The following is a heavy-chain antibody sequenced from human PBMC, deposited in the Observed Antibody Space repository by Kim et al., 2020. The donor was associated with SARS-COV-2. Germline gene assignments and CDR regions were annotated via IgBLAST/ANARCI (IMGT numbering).Heavy chain of an antibody. CDR1: GYTFTSYD. V-gene: IGHV1-8*01. D-gene: IGHD3-10*01. J-gene: IGHJ6*02. CDR3: AHGSDYYYGMDV. CDR2: MNPNSGNT. Sequence: ASVKVSCKASGYTFTSYDINWVRQATGQGLEWMGWMNPNSGNTGYAQKFQGRVTMTRNTSISTAYMELSSLRSEDTAVYYCAHGSDYYYGMDVWGQGTTVTVSS.